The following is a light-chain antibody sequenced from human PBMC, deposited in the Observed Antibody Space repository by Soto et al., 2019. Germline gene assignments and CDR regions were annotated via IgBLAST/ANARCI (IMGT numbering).Light chain of an antibody. Sequence: EIVLTQSPGTLSLSPGERATLSCRASPSVSSNYLAWYQQKPGLAPRLLIYDASRRATGIPDRFSGSGSGTDFILSISRLEPEDFAVYYCQQYGSSPWTFGQGTKVDI. V-gene: IGKV3D-20*01. CDR1: PSVSSNY. CDR3: QQYGSSPWT. CDR2: DAS. J-gene: IGKJ1*01.